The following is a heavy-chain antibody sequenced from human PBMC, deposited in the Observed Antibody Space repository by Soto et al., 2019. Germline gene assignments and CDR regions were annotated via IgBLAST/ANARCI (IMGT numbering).Heavy chain of an antibody. J-gene: IGHJ6*02. CDR2: VSPPFRTS. CDR3: ARVLYYGSGRYSPYGMDV. V-gene: IGHV1-69*01. CDR1: GVSFNNNG. Sequence: QVQLVQSGAEVKKPGSSVKVSCKTSGVSFNNNGIGWVRQAPGLGLEWMGGVSPPFRTSNYARKFQGRISITADASTGTVNMELSSLTSEDTAQYYCARVLYYGSGRYSPYGMDVWGQGTTVTVSS. D-gene: IGHD3-10*01.